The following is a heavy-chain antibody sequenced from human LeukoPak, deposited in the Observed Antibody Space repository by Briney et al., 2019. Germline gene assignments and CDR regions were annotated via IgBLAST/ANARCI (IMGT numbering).Heavy chain of an antibody. V-gene: IGHV4-59*01. CDR1: GGSISSYY. D-gene: IGHD3-22*01. CDR3: AGLVITDAFDI. CDR2: IYYSGST. Sequence: SETLSLTCTVSGGSISSYYWSWIRQPPGKGLEWIGYIYYSGSTNYNPSLKSRVTISVDTSKNQFSLKLSSVTAADTAVYYYAGLVITDAFDIWGQGTMVTVSS. J-gene: IGHJ3*02.